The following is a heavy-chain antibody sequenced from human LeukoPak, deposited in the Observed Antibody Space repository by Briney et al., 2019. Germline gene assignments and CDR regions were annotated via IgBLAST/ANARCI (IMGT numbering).Heavy chain of an antibody. CDR3: SGHLLGSRGYFDY. V-gene: IGHV4-38-2*01. J-gene: IGHJ4*02. D-gene: IGHD7-27*01. CDR1: SYSISSGYY. Sequence: PSETLSLTCAVSSYSISSGYYWGWIRQPPGKGLKWIGSIYHSGNTYYNPSLKSRITISVDMSKNQFSLKLSSVTAADTAVYYCSGHLLGSRGYFDYWREGTQVTVSS. CDR2: IYHSGNT.